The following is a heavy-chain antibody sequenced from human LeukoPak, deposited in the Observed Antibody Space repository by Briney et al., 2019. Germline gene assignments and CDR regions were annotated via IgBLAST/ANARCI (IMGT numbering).Heavy chain of an antibody. D-gene: IGHD3-22*01. J-gene: IGHJ6*03. CDR3: ARVVDDSSVYYMDV. CDR2: INWNGGST. CDR1: GFTFDDYG. Sequence: GGSLRLSCAASGFTFDDYGMSWVRQAPGKGLEWVSGINWNGGSTGYADSVKGRFTISRDNAKNSLYLQMNSLRAEDTALYHCARVVDDSSVYYMDVWGKGTTVTASS. V-gene: IGHV3-20*01.